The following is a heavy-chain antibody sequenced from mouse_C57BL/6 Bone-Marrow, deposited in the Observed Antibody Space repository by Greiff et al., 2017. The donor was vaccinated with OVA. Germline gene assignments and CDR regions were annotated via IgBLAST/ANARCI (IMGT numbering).Heavy chain of an antibody. CDR3: AREGGYYGSRGFAY. V-gene: IGHV5-17*01. D-gene: IGHD1-1*01. CDR2: ISSGSSTI. J-gene: IGHJ3*01. Sequence: EVMLVESGGGLVKPGGSLKLSCAASGFTFSDYGMHWVRQAPGKGLEWVAYISSGSSTIYYADTVKGRFTISRDNAKNTLFMQMTSLRSEDTAMYYCAREGGYYGSRGFAYWGQGTLVTVSA. CDR1: GFTFSDYG.